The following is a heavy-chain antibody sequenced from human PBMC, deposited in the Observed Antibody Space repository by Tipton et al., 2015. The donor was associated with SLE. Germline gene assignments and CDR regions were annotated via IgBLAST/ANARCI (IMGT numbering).Heavy chain of an antibody. CDR1: GFTFSHYA. D-gene: IGHD2-15*01. V-gene: IGHV3-23*03. CDR3: AGWVGYCSGGSCFY. Sequence: SLRLSCAASGFTFSHYAMTWLRQAPGKGLEWVSIIYSDSSLTYYADSVKGRFTISRDNSKNMLYLEMDSLRAEDTAVYYCAGWVGYCSGGSCFYWGQGTLVTVSS. J-gene: IGHJ4*02. CDR2: IYSDSSLT.